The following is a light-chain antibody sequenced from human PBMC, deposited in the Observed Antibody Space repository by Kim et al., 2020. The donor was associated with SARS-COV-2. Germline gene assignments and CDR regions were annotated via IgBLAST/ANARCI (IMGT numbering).Light chain of an antibody. CDR2: YAS. V-gene: IGKV3-11*01. CDR1: RSINGD. J-gene: IGKJ4*01. CDR3: LQHATWPPALT. Sequence: PGQRTTRARRASRSINGDVTWYQQRAGRAPKLLICYASKRVSGVPASFGGSGSGIGVALTINGLEAEGFAVYYCLQHATWPPALTFRGGTKVDIK.